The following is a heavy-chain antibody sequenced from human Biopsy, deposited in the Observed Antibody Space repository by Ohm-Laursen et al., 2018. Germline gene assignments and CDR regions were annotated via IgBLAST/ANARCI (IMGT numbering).Heavy chain of an antibody. CDR1: GDSISSHY. V-gene: IGHV4-59*11. CDR2: ISHTGYT. Sequence: GTLSLTCTVSGDSISSHYWTWIRQPPGKGLEWIGHISHTGYTSYKSSLKSRVTISLDTSRKHFSLRLTSLAAADTAVYYCARGSNEYGGLYFPHWGQGTQVTVSS. J-gene: IGHJ1*01. D-gene: IGHD4-23*01. CDR3: ARGSNEYGGLYFPH.